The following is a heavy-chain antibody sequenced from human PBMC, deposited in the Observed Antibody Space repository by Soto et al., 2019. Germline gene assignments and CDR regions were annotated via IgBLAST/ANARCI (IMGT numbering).Heavy chain of an antibody. CDR1: GGSISSSSYY. CDR3: ARWEDGSENFDY. Sequence: SETLYLTCTVSGGSISSSSYYWGWIRQPPGKGLEWIGSIYYSGSTYYNPSLKSRVTISVDTSKNQFSLKLSSVTAADTAVYYCARWEDGSENFDYWGQGTLVTVSS. V-gene: IGHV4-39*01. J-gene: IGHJ4*02. D-gene: IGHD3-10*01. CDR2: IYYSGST.